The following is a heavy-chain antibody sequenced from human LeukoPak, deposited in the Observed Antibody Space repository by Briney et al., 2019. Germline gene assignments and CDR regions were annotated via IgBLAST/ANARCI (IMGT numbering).Heavy chain of an antibody. V-gene: IGHV3-7*03. CDR2: IKHNGSDK. CDR1: GFTFSSYG. CDR3: AKGGRTGKSITMVRGVRNYYYYMDV. J-gene: IGHJ6*03. D-gene: IGHD3-10*01. Sequence: GGSLRLSCAASGFTFSSYGMNWVRQAPGKGLEWVANIKHNGSDKYYVDSVKGRFTISRDNAKNSLYLQMNSLRAEDTAVYYCAKGGRTGKSITMVRGVRNYYYYMDVWGKGATVTISS.